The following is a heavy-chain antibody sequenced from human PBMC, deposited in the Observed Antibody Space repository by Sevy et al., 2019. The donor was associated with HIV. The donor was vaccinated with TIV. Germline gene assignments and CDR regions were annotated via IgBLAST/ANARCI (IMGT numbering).Heavy chain of an antibody. J-gene: IGHJ6*01. CDR1: GDSVSSNSAA. V-gene: IGHV6-1*01. CDR3: ARNVASHFYGMDV. CDR2: TYYRSKWYN. Sequence: KQSQTLSLTCAISGDSVSSNSAAWNWIRQSPSGGLEWLGRTYYRSKWYNDYAVSVKSRITINPDTSKNQFSLQLNSVTPEDTAVYYCARNVASHFYGMDVWGQGTTVTVSS. D-gene: IGHD2-15*01.